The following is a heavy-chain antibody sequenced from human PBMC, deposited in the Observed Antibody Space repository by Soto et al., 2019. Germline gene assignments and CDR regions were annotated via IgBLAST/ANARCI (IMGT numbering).Heavy chain of an antibody. J-gene: IGHJ4*02. CDR1: EFTSSKNY. Sequence: SLRLSCAAWEFTSSKNYMRCVNKAPGKVLEWVSVSYSGGSTYYADSVKGRFTVSRDNSKNTLYLQMNSLRAEDKAVYYCATTLYGSGTYYSSYPPLYWGPGPLVPVSS. CDR2: SYSGGST. CDR3: ATTLYGSGTYYSSYPPLY. V-gene: IGHV3-66*01. D-gene: IGHD3-10*01.